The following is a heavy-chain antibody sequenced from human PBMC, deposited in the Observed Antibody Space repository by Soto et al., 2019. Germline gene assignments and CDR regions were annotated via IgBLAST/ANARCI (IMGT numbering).Heavy chain of an antibody. J-gene: IGHJ3*02. CDR3: ARRIVVVPAAHDAFDI. V-gene: IGHV5-51*01. Sequence: GESLKISCKGSGYGFTSYWIGWVRQMPGKGLEWMGIIYPGDSDTRYSPSFQGQVTISADKSISTAYLQWSSLKASDTAMYYCARRIVVVPAAHDAFDIWGQGTMVTVSS. CDR1: GYGFTSYW. CDR2: IYPGDSDT. D-gene: IGHD2-2*01.